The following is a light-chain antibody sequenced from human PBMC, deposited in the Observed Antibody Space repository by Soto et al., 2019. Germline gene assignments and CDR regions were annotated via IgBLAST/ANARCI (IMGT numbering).Light chain of an antibody. V-gene: IGKV1-39*01. J-gene: IGKJ1*01. Sequence: DIQMTQSPSSLSASVADRVTITCRASQSISSYLNWYQQKPGKAPKLLIYAASSLQSGVPSRFSGSGSGTDFTLTISSLQPEDFATYYCQQSYGTPQTFGQGTKVEIK. CDR2: AAS. CDR1: QSISSY. CDR3: QQSYGTPQT.